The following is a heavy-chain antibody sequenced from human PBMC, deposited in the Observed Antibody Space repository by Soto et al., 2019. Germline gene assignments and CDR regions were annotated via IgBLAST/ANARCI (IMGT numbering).Heavy chain of an antibody. CDR1: GGSISSYY. V-gene: IGHV4-59*01. J-gene: IGHJ4*02. CDR3: ARGMVATINAVAPFDY. D-gene: IGHD5-12*01. Sequence: SETLSLTCTVSGGSISSYYWSWIRQPPGKGLEWIGYIYYSGSTNYNPSLKSRVTISVDTSKNQFSLKLSSVTAADTAVYYCARGMVATINAVAPFDYWGQGTLVTVPQ. CDR2: IYYSGST.